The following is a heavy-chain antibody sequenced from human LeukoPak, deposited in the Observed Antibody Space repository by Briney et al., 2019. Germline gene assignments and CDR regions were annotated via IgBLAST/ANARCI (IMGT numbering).Heavy chain of an antibody. Sequence: ASVKVSCKASGYTFTSYYMHWVRQAPGQGLEWMGIINPSGGSTSYAQKFQGRVTMTRDTSTSTVYMELSSLRSGDTAVYYCARVGSGRTLDYWGQGTLVTVSS. J-gene: IGHJ4*02. CDR1: GYTFTSYY. CDR3: ARVGSGRTLDY. CDR2: INPSGGST. V-gene: IGHV1-46*01. D-gene: IGHD6-19*01.